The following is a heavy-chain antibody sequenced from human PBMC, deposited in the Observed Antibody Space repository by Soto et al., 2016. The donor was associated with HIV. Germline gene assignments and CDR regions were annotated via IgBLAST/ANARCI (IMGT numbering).Heavy chain of an antibody. Sequence: QVQLVQSGAEVKKPGASVKVSRKASEYPFTSYDINWVRQASGQGLEWMGWINPNSGNTAYAHKFQGRFTISRNTSISTAYMEVSSLRSEDTAVYYCAQITMVRGAQGWDYWGQGTLVTVSS. D-gene: IGHD3-10*01. CDR2: INPNSGNT. V-gene: IGHV1-8*01. CDR1: EYPFTSYD. CDR3: AQITMVRGAQGWDY. J-gene: IGHJ4*02.